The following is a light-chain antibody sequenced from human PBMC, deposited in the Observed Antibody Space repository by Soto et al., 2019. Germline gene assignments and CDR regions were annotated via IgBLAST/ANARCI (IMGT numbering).Light chain of an antibody. CDR3: CSYAGSYTVV. V-gene: IGLV2-11*01. CDR2: DVS. Sequence: QSALTQPRSVSGSPGQSVTISCTGTSSDVGGYNYVSWYQQHPGKAPKLMIYDVSKRPSGVPDRFSGSKSGNTASLTISGVQAEYEADYYCCSYAGSYTVVFGGGTTLTVL. CDR1: SSDVGGYNY. J-gene: IGLJ2*01.